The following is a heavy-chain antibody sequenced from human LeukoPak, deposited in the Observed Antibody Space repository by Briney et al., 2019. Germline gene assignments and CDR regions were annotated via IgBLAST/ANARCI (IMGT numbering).Heavy chain of an antibody. CDR1: GFTFSSYA. CDR2: ISYDGSNK. CDR3: ARVARPWGISVAGTLDS. J-gene: IGHJ4*02. Sequence: GGSLRLSCAASGFTFSSYAMHWVRQAPGKGLEWVAIISYDGSNKYYADSVKGRFTISRDNPQNSLYLQMNSLRAEDTAVYYCARVARPWGISVAGTLDSWGQGTLVTVSS. V-gene: IGHV3-30*04. D-gene: IGHD6-19*01.